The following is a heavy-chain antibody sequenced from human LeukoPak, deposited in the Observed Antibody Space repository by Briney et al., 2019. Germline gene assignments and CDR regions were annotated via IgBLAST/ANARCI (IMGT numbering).Heavy chain of an antibody. J-gene: IGHJ4*02. CDR3: ARHEVDYYDSSGY. D-gene: IGHD3-22*01. V-gene: IGHV4-39*01. CDR1: GGSIRSGDYY. Sequence: SETLSLTCTVSGGSIRSGDYYWGWIRQPPGKGLAWIGSIYYSGSTYYNPSLKSRVTISVDTSKNQFSLKLSSVTAADTAVYYCARHEVDYYDSSGYWGQGTLVTVSS. CDR2: IYYSGST.